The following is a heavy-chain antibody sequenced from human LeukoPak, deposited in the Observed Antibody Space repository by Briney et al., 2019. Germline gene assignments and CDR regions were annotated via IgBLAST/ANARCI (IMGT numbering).Heavy chain of an antibody. D-gene: IGHD3-22*01. J-gene: IGHJ4*02. CDR2: IYHSGST. Sequence: SETLSLTCTVSGYSISSGYYWGWIRQPPGKGLEWIGSIYHSGSTYYNPSLKSRVTISVDTSKNQFSLKLSSVTAADTAVYYCARAPMYYYDSSGLDYYFDYWGQGTLATVSS. CDR1: GYSISSGYY. V-gene: IGHV4-38-2*02. CDR3: ARAPMYYYDSSGLDYYFDY.